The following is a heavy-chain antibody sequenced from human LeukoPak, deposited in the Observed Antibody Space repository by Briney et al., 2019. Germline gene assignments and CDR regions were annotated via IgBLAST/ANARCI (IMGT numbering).Heavy chain of an antibody. V-gene: IGHV4-59*01. J-gene: IGHJ5*02. CDR2: IYYSGST. Sequence: SETLSLTCTVSGGSISSYYWSWIRQPPGKGLEWIGYIYYSGSTNYNPSLKTRVTISVDTSKNQFSLKLSSVTAADTAVYYCARVPGYSSGWKNWSDPWGQGTLVTVSS. CDR1: GGSISSYY. CDR3: ARVPGYSSGWKNWSDP. D-gene: IGHD6-19*01.